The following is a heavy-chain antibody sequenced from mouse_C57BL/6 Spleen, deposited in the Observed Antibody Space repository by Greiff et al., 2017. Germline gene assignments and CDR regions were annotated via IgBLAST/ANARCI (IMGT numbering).Heavy chain of an antibody. CDR3: TGGGFDY. CDR2: IDPETGGT. V-gene: IGHV1-15*01. J-gene: IGHJ2*01. Sequence: QVQLQQSGAELVRPGASVTLSCKASGYTFNDYEMHWVKQTPVHGLEWIGAIDPETGGTAYNQKFKGKAILTADKSSSTAYMELRSLTSEDSAVYYCTGGGFDYWGQGTTLTVSS. CDR1: GYTFNDYE.